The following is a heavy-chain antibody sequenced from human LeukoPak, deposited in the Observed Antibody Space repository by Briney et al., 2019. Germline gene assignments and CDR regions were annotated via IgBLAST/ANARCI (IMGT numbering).Heavy chain of an antibody. CDR1: GFTFSSYW. Sequence: GGSLRLSCAASGFTFSSYWMSWVRPAPGKGLEWVANIKQDGSEKYYVDSVKGRFTISRDNAENSLFLQMNSLRAEETAVYYCARGEYYYDGGYWGRGTLVTVSS. D-gene: IGHD3-22*01. CDR2: IKQDGSEK. J-gene: IGHJ4*02. CDR3: ARGEYYYDGGY. V-gene: IGHV3-7*04.